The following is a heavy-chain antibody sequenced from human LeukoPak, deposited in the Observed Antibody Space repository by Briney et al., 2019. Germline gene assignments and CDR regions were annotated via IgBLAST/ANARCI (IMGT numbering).Heavy chain of an antibody. D-gene: IGHD5-12*01. CDR3: ARGGTISWFDP. J-gene: IGHJ5*02. Sequence: GASVKVSCKASGYTFTSYDINWVRQAPGQGLEWMGRIIPILGIANYAQKFQGRVTITADKSTSTAYMELSSLRSEDTAVYYCARGGTISWFDPWGQGTLVTVSS. CDR1: GYTFTSYD. V-gene: IGHV1-69*04. CDR2: IIPILGIA.